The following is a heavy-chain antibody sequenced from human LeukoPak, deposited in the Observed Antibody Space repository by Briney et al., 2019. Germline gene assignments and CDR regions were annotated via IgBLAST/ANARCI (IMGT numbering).Heavy chain of an antibody. CDR3: ARAGVAARPYPQHYYYYYYMDV. CDR1: GYTFSTYD. D-gene: IGHD6-6*01. CDR2: MNPNSDNT. V-gene: IGHV1-8*03. J-gene: IGHJ6*03. Sequence: ASVKVSCTASGYTFSTYDINWLRQASGQGLEWMGWMNPNSDNTGYVEKFQDRVTFTMNTSISTAYMELGSLRSEDTAVYYCARAGVAARPYPQHYYYYYYMDVWGQGTTVTVSS.